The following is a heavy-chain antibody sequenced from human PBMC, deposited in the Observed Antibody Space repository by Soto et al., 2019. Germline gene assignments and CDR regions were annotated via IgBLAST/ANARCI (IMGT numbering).Heavy chain of an antibody. D-gene: IGHD3-3*01. V-gene: IGHV3-9*01. CDR2: ITWNSGTI. CDR1: GFTFDDYA. J-gene: IGHJ4*02. CDR3: AKDSVFGVANGGGFDF. Sequence: EVQLVESGGGLIQPGRSLRLSCAASGFTFDDYAMHWVRQAPGKSLEWVSGITWNSGTIGYADSVKGRFTISRDNAKNSVYLQMNSLRVEDTALYYCAKDSVFGVANGGGFDFWGQGTLVTVSS.